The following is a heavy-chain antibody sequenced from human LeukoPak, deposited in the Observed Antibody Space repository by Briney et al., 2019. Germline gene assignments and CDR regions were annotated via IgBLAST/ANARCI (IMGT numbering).Heavy chain of an antibody. V-gene: IGHV4-38-2*02. CDR2: LFHSATT. CDR3: ARANYYDNSGYSRGAFDI. CDR1: GYSFSSGFY. D-gene: IGHD3-22*01. J-gene: IGHJ3*02. Sequence: KPSETLSLTCSVSGYSFSSGFYWGWIRQPQGKGLEWIGSLFHSATTYYNSSLKSRVTISVDTSKNQFSLKLSSVTAADTAVYYCARANYYDNSGYSRGAFDIWDQGTMVTVSS.